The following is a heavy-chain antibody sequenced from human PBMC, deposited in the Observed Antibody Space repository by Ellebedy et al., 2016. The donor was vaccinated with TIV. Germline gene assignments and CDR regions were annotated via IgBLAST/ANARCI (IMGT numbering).Heavy chain of an antibody. CDR2: ISSSSSYT. CDR1: GFTFSSYA. Sequence: GGSLRLXCAASGFTFSSYAMSWIRQAPGKGLEWVSYISSSSSYTNYADSVKGRFTISRDNAKNSLYLQMNSLRAEDTAVYYCATFGVDVPYYFDYWGQGTLVTVSS. D-gene: IGHD3-3*01. V-gene: IGHV3-11*03. J-gene: IGHJ4*02. CDR3: ATFGVDVPYYFDY.